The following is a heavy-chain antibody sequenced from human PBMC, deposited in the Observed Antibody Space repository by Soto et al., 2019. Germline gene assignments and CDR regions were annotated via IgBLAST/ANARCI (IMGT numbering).Heavy chain of an antibody. V-gene: IGHV3-30*18. J-gene: IGHJ6*02. Sequence: GGSLRLSCAASGFTFSSYGMHWVRQAPGKGLEWVAVISYDGSNKYYADSVKGRFTISRDNSKNTLYLQMNSLRAEDTAVYYCAKDSTYYDFWSGYQNVYYYYYGMDVWGQGTTVTVSS. D-gene: IGHD3-3*01. CDR3: AKDSTYYDFWSGYQNVYYYYYGMDV. CDR2: ISYDGSNK. CDR1: GFTFSSYG.